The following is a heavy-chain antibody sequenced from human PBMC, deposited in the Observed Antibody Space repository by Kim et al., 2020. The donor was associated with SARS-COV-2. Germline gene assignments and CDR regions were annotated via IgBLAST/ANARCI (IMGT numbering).Heavy chain of an antibody. CDR3: AKGLTMVRGVIVSGDYYGREG. CDR2: ISGSGGTT. Sequence: GGSLRLSCAASGFTFSSYDMSWVRQAPGKGLEWVSAISGSGGTTYYADSVKGRFTISRDNSKNTLYLQMNSLRAEDTAVYYCAKGLTMVRGVIVSGDYYGREGWGEGNTVTVSS. CDR1: GFTFSSYD. V-gene: IGHV3-23*01. D-gene: IGHD3-10*01. J-gene: IGHJ6*04.